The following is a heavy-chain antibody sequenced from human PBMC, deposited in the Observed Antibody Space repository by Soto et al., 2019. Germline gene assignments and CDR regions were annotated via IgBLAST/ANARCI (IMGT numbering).Heavy chain of an antibody. Sequence: ASVKVSCKTSRYTFTGYYIHWVRQAPGQGLEWMGWINPNSGGTNYAQKLQGRVTMTRDTSISTAYMELRSLRSDDTAVYYCARDRGDILTGYYAGYYYGMDVWGQGTTVTVSS. V-gene: IGHV1-2*02. D-gene: IGHD3-9*01. CDR3: ARDRGDILTGYYAGYYYGMDV. CDR1: RYTFTGYY. CDR2: INPNSGGT. J-gene: IGHJ6*02.